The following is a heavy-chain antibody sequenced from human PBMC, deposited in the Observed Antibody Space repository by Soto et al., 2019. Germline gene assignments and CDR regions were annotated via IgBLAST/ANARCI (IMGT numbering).Heavy chain of an antibody. J-gene: IGHJ4*02. Sequence: GGSLRLSCAGSGVTVSSSTMTWVRQGPGKGLEWVSSISSSSSYIYFADSLKGRFTISRDNAKNSLYLQMNSLRAEDTAVYYCARDIGEMSAVWGQGTQVTVSS. CDR2: ISSSSSYI. V-gene: IGHV3-21*06. CDR1: GVTVSSST. CDR3: ARDIGEMSAV. D-gene: IGHD3-10*01.